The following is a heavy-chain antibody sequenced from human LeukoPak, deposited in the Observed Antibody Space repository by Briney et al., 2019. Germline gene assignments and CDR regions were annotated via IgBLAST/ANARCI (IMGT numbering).Heavy chain of an antibody. V-gene: IGHV5-10-1*01. D-gene: IGHD3-10*01. Sequence: GESLKISCKGSGYSFTSYWISWVRQMPGKGLEWMGRIDPSDSYTNYSPSFQGHVTISADKSISTAYLQWSSLKASDTAMYYCARDGSGDNWFDPWGQGTLVTVSS. CDR3: ARDGSGDNWFDP. CDR2: IDPSDSYT. J-gene: IGHJ5*02. CDR1: GYSFTSYW.